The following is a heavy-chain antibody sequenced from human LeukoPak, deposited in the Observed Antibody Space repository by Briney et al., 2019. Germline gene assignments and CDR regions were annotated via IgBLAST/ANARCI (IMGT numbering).Heavy chain of an antibody. V-gene: IGHV3-48*03. CDR3: ARDEGKYSYGQFEY. CDR2: IESTSRNI. Sequence: PGGSLTLSCVASGFSFSNYEMSWVPQAPGKGVECISYIESTSRNIIYADSVKGRFTISRDNAKNSLYLQMNGLRAEDTAVYYCARDEGKYSYGQFEYWGPGTLVTVSS. J-gene: IGHJ4*02. CDR1: GFSFSNYE. D-gene: IGHD5-18*01.